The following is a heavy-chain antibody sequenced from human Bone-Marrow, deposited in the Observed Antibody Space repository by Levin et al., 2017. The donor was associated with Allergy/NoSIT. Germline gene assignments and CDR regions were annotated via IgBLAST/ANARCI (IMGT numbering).Heavy chain of an antibody. D-gene: IGHD4-17*01. J-gene: IGHJ5*02. CDR1: YMSVRSEDHY. CDR2: IYWSGTT. V-gene: IGHV4-39*01. Sequence: SETLSLTCTVSYMSVRSEDHYWAWVRQAPGQGLEWIGTIYWSGTTYYNPSLERRVTISIDTSSNHFSLRLRSVLAADTAVYFCARQPSSWNDYVSTGRNHFDLWGQGTLAIVSS. CDR3: ARQPSSWNDYVSTGRNHFDL.